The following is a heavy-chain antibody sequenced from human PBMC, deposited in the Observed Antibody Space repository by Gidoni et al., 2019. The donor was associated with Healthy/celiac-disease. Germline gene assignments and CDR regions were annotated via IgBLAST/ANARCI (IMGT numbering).Heavy chain of an antibody. D-gene: IGHD3-22*01. CDR3: ASSYDSSGYTSFDY. V-gene: IGHV4-59*01. J-gene: IGHJ4*02. Sequence: QVQLQESGPGLVKPSETLSLTCTVSGGSISSYYWSWIRQPPGKGLEWIGYISYSGSTNYNPSLKSRVTISVDTSKNQCSLKLSSVTAADTAVYYCASSYDSSGYTSFDYWGQGTLVTVSS. CDR2: ISYSGST. CDR1: GGSISSYY.